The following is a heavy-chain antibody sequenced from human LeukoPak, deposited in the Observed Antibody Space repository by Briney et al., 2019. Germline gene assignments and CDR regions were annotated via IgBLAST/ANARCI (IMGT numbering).Heavy chain of an antibody. J-gene: IGHJ4*02. V-gene: IGHV4-39*07. Sequence: SETLSLTCTVSGGSISSSSYYWGWIRQPPGKGLEWIGSIYYSGSTYYNPSLKSRVTISVDTSKNQFSLKLSSVTAADTAVYYCAREIVGATTRRSFPFIDYWGQGTLVTVSS. CDR1: GGSISSSSYY. CDR2: IYYSGST. CDR3: AREIVGATTRRSFPFIDY. D-gene: IGHD1-26*01.